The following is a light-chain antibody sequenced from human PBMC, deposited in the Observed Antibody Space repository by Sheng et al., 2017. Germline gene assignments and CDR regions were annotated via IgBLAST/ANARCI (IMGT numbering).Light chain of an antibody. V-gene: IGKV1-5*03. Sequence: DIQMTQSPSSLSASIGDRVTITCRASQTLNNALAWYQVKPGKAPKFLIYQASTLQQGVPSRFSGSGSGTEFTLTISNLQPDDFATYYCQQYVRFYSFAQGTKLETK. CDR2: QAS. CDR3: QQYVRFYS. J-gene: IGKJ2*03. CDR1: QTLNNA.